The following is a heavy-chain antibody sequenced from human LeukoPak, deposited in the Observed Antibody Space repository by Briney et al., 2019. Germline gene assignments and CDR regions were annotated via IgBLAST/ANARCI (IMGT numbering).Heavy chain of an antibody. CDR2: IYRGGST. V-gene: IGHV3-66*01. J-gene: IGHJ4*02. CDR1: GFTVSNNY. D-gene: IGHD2-21*02. CDR3: ANLRTVTRPPNF. Sequence: GGSLRLSCAVSGFTVSNNYMSWVRQAPGKGLEWVSVIYRGGSTYYADSVKGRFTISRDNSKNTLYLQMNNLRAEDTAVYYCANLRTVTRPPNFWGQGTLVTVSS.